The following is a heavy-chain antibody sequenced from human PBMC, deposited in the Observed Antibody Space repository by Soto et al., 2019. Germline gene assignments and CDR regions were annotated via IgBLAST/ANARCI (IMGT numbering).Heavy chain of an antibody. D-gene: IGHD1-26*01. CDR2: IYHSGST. V-gene: IGHV4-30-2*01. CDR1: GGSISSGGYS. Sequence: TLSLPFAVSGGSISSGGYSWSFIRQPPGKGLEWIGEIYHSGSTNYNPSLKSRVTISVDKSKNQFSLKLSSVTAADTAVYYCARVSGSYCYGMDVWGQGTTVTVSS. CDR3: ARVSGSYCYGMDV. J-gene: IGHJ6*02.